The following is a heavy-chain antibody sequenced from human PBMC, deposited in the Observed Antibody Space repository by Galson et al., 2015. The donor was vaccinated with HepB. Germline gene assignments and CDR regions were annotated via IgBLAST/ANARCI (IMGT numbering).Heavy chain of an antibody. CDR3: ATVRSSGWYMGYYFDY. D-gene: IGHD6-19*01. Sequence: SVKVSCKVSGYTLTELSMHWVRQAPGKGLEWMGGFDPEDGETIYAQKFQGRVTVTEDTSTDTAYMELSSLRSEDTAVYYCATVRSSGWYMGYYFDYWGQGTLVTVSS. CDR2: FDPEDGET. CDR1: GYTLTELS. V-gene: IGHV1-24*01. J-gene: IGHJ4*02.